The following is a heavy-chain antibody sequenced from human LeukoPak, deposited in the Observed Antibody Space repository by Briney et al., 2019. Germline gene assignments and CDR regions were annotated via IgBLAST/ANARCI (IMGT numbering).Heavy chain of an antibody. D-gene: IGHD5-12*01. V-gene: IGHV3-30*04. CDR1: GFTFSNYT. J-gene: IGHJ6*03. CDR3: ARTGSSGYDWGYYYYYMDV. CDR2: ISYDGSNK. Sequence: GGSLRLSCAASGFTFSNYTMHWVRQAPGKGLEWVAVISYDGSNKYYADSVKGRFTISRDNSKNTLYLQMNSLRAEDTAVYYCARTGSSGYDWGYYYYYMDVWGKGTTVTVSS.